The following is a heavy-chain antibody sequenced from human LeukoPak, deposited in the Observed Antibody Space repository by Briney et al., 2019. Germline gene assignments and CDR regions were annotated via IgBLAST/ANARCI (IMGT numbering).Heavy chain of an antibody. Sequence: SETLSLTCTVSGGSISSYYWSWIRQPAGKGLEWIGRIYISGSTNYNPSLKSRVTMSVDTSKNQFSLKLSSVTAADTAVYYCAREGRIVGATAGVFDPWGQGTLVTVSS. V-gene: IGHV4-4*07. J-gene: IGHJ5*02. CDR2: IYISGST. D-gene: IGHD1-26*01. CDR3: AREGRIVGATAGVFDP. CDR1: GGSISSYY.